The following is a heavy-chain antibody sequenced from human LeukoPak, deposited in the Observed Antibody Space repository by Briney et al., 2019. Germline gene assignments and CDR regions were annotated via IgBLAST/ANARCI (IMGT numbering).Heavy chain of an antibody. V-gene: IGHV3-21*01. J-gene: IGHJ4*02. Sequence: PGGSLRLSCAASGFTFSSYSMNWVRQAPGKGLEWVSSIGSSSSYIFYADSVKGRFTISRDNAKNSLYLQMNSLRAEDTAVYYCARDLDTAMAIDYWGQGTLVTVSS. CDR1: GFTFSSYS. CDR2: IGSSSSYI. CDR3: ARDLDTAMAIDY. D-gene: IGHD5-18*01.